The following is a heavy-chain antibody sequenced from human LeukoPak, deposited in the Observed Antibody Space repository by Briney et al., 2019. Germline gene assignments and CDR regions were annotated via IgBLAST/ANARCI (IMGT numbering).Heavy chain of an antibody. V-gene: IGHV1-46*01. CDR1: GGTFSSYA. Sequence: GASVKVSCKASGGTFSSYAISWVRQAPGQGLEWMGIINPSGGSTSYAQKFQGRVTMTRDMSTSTVYTELSSLRSEDTAVYYCARPESGGAFDIWGQGTMVTVSS. CDR2: INPSGGST. CDR3: ARPESGGAFDI. J-gene: IGHJ3*02. D-gene: IGHD1-14*01.